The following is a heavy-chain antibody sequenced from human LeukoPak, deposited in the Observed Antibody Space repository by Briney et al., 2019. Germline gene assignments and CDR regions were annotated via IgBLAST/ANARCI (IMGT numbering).Heavy chain of an antibody. Sequence: SETLSLTCAVSGGSITSTNWWSWVRQPPGKGLEWIGEIYHSGSTNYNPSLKSRVTMSVDTSKNQFSLKLSSVSAADTAVYYCARDLYIYDSSAYYEKPLYNWFDPWGQGTLVTVSS. J-gene: IGHJ5*02. CDR2: IYHSGST. D-gene: IGHD3-22*01. CDR3: ARDLYIYDSSAYYEKPLYNWFDP. CDR1: GGSITSTNW. V-gene: IGHV4-4*02.